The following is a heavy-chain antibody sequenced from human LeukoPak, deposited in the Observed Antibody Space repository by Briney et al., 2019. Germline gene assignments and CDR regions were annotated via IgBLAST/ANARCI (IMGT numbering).Heavy chain of an antibody. D-gene: IGHD6-19*01. J-gene: IGHJ3*02. CDR2: IWSDGSNK. V-gene: IGHV3-33*01. Sequence: GGSLRLSCAASGFTFSSHGMHWVRQTPGKGLEWVAVIWSDGSNKYYADSVKGRFTISRDNSKNTLYLQMNSLRAEDTAVYYCARVRGIAVAGIGWANHDAFDIWGQGTMVTVSS. CDR3: ARVRGIAVAGIGWANHDAFDI. CDR1: GFTFSSHG.